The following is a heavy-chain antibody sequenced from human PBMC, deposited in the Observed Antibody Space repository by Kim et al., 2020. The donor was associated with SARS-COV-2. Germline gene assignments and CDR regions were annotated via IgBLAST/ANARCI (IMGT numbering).Heavy chain of an antibody. CDR2: IYYSGST. CDR1: GGSISSGGYY. D-gene: IGHD6-19*01. Sequence: SETLSLTCTVSGGSISSGGYYWSWIRQHPGKGLEWIGYIYYSGSTYYNPSLKSRVTISVDTSKNQFSLKLSSVTAADTAVYYCGCAVAGMIDYWGQGTLVTVSS. CDR3: GCAVAGMIDY. J-gene: IGHJ4*02. V-gene: IGHV4-31*03.